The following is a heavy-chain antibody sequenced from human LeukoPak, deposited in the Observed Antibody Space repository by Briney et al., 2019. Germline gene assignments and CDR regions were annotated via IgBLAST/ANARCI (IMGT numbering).Heavy chain of an antibody. CDR1: GGSISNYY. D-gene: IGHD2-2*01. CDR2: IYYSGST. J-gene: IGHJ5*02. V-gene: IGHV4-59*08. CDR3: ARLPAQNWFDP. Sequence: PSETLSLTCTVSGGSISNYYWSWIRQPPGEGLEWIGYIYYSGSTNYNPSLKSRVTISVDTSKNQFSLKLSSVTAADTAVYYCARLPAQNWFDPWGQGTLVTVSS.